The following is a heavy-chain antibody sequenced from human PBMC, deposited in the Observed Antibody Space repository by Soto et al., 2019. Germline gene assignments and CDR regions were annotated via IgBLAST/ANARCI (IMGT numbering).Heavy chain of an antibody. Sequence: EVQLLESGGGLVQPGGSLRLSCAASGFTFSSYAMSWVRQAPGKGLEWVSAISGSGGSTYYADSVKGRFTISRDHSKNTLYPQMNRPKAEATGVYYCAKDARAFDIWGQGKMVTVSS. CDR2: ISGSGGST. J-gene: IGHJ3*02. CDR1: GFTFSSYA. V-gene: IGHV3-23*01. CDR3: AKDARAFDI.